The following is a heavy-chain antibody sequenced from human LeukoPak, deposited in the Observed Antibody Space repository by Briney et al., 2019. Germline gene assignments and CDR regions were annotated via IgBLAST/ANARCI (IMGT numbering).Heavy chain of an antibody. CDR3: ARGGVSVVLNRGYYYYMDV. Sequence: GASVKVSCKASGYSFSTHWMHWVRQAPGQGLEWMGIINPSGGFTSYAQKLQGRVTVTRDMSTSTVYMELSSLRSEDTAVYYCARGGVSVVLNRGYYYYMDVWGKGTTVTISS. D-gene: IGHD2-15*01. V-gene: IGHV1-46*01. J-gene: IGHJ6*03. CDR1: GYSFSTHW. CDR2: INPSGGFT.